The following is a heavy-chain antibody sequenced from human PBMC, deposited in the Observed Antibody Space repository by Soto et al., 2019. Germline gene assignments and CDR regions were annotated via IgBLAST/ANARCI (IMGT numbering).Heavy chain of an antibody. Sequence: QVQLQQWGAGLLKPSETLSLTCAVYGGSFSGYYWSWIRQPPGKGLEWIGEINHSGSTNYNPSLKIRVTISVDTSKNQFSLKLSSVTAADTAVYYCARESMGAFDIWGQGTMVTVSS. CDR3: ARESMGAFDI. J-gene: IGHJ3*02. V-gene: IGHV4-34*01. CDR2: INHSGST. CDR1: GGSFSGYY. D-gene: IGHD2-21*01.